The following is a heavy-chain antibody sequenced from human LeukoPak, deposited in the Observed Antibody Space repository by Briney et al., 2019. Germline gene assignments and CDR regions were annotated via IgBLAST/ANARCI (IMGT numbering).Heavy chain of an antibody. J-gene: IGHJ4*02. CDR1: GYTFTGYY. CDR2: INPNSGGT. Sequence: ASVKVSCKASGYTFTGYYMHWVRQAPGQGLEWMGWINPNSGGTNYAQKFQGRVTMTRDTSISTAYLDLTRLRSDDTAVYYCARRRTDSSEGFDYWGQGTLVTVSS. CDR3: ARRRTDSSEGFDY. V-gene: IGHV1-2*02. D-gene: IGHD6-6*01.